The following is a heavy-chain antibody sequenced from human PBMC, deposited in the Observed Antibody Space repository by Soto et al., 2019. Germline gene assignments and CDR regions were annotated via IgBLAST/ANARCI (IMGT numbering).Heavy chain of an antibody. D-gene: IGHD2-2*01. CDR3: AKDLLGYCSSTSCSYFDY. J-gene: IGHJ4*02. CDR1: GFTFDDYA. V-gene: IGHV3-9*01. CDR2: ISRNSGSI. Sequence: EVQLVESGGGLVQPGRSLRLSCAASGFTFDDYAMHWVRQAPGKGLEWVSGISRNSGSIGYADSVKGRFTISRDNAKNSLYLQMNSLRAEDTALYYCAKDLLGYCSSTSCSYFDYWGQGTLVTVSS.